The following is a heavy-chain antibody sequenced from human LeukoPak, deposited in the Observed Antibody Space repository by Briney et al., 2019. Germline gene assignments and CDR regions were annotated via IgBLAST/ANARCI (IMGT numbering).Heavy chain of an antibody. J-gene: IGHJ4*02. CDR3: AKDYYGSGSYQYVFDY. D-gene: IGHD3-10*01. Sequence: PGGSLRLSCAASGFIFSGYGMHWVRQAPGKGLEWVAFIQYDGNNKYYADSVKGRFTISRDNSKNTLYLQMNSLRAEDTAVYYCAKDYYGSGSYQYVFDYWGQGTLVTVSS. CDR1: GFIFSGYG. V-gene: IGHV3-30*02. CDR2: IQYDGNNK.